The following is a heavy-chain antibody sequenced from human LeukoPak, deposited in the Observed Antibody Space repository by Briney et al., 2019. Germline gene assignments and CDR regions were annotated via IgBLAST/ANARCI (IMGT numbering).Heavy chain of an antibody. J-gene: IGHJ6*03. D-gene: IGHD1-14*01. V-gene: IGHV4-4*09. CDR3: ARQPVRSYYYYMDV. CDR1: GGSISSYY. CDR2: IYTSGST. Sequence: SETLSLTCTVSGGSISSYYWSWIRQPPGKGLGWIVYIYTSGSTNYNPSLKSRVTISVDTSKNQFSLKLSSVTAADTAVYYCARQPVRSYYYYMDVWGKGTTVTVSS.